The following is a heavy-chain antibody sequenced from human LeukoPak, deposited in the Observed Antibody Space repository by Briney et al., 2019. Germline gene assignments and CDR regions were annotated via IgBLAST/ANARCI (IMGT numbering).Heavy chain of an antibody. V-gene: IGHV3-48*01. CDR1: GFTFSSYS. CDR3: SILGTTEVDY. Sequence: GGSLRLSCAASGFTFSSYSMNWARQAPGKGLEWVSYISYSSSTIYYADSVKGRFTISRDNGKNSLYLQMNSLSADDTAVYYCSILGTTEVDYWGQGTLVIVSS. D-gene: IGHD4-17*01. CDR2: ISYSSSTI. J-gene: IGHJ4*02.